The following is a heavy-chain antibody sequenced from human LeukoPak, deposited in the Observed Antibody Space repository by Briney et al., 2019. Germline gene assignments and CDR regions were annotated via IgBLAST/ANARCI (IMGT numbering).Heavy chain of an antibody. J-gene: IGHJ5*02. CDR3: ARTVLRMILERYFDP. CDR2: TSSDGST. V-gene: IGHV3-66*01. Sequence: GGSLRLSCAASGFTVKTNYMSWIRQAPGRGLEWISFTSSDGSTDFADSVKGRFTISTDKSKNTLDLHLNSLRADDTAVYYCARTVLRMILERYFDPWGQGTLVVVSS. CDR1: GFTVKTNY. D-gene: IGHD3/OR15-3a*01.